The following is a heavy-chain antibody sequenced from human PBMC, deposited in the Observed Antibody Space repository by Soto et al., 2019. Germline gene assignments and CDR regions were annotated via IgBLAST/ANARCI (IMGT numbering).Heavy chain of an antibody. CDR3: AGGYLRGCNHHSDY. CDR1: GGTFSSYA. D-gene: IGHD2-8*01. Sequence: SVKVSCKASGGTFSSYAISWVRQAPGQGLEWMGGIIPIFGTANYAQKFQGRVTITADESTSTAYMELSSLRSEDTAVYYCAGGYLRGCNHHSDYCGQGTMVTVYS. J-gene: IGHJ4*02. V-gene: IGHV1-69*13. CDR2: IIPIFGTA.